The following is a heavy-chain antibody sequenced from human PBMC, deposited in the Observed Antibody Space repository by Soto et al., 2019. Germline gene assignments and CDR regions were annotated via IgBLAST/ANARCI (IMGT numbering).Heavy chain of an antibody. CDR1: GFTFSIYA. D-gene: IGHD2-15*01. CDR2: ISYDGSNK. J-gene: IGHJ4*02. CDR3: ARGPEDIVVVVAARSYYFDY. V-gene: IGHV3-30-3*01. Sequence: GGSLRLSCAASGFTFSIYAMHWVRQAPGKGLEWVAVISYDGSNKYYADSVKGRFTISRDNSKNTLYLQMNSLRAEDTAVYYCARGPEDIVVVVAARSYYFDYWGQGTLVTVSS.